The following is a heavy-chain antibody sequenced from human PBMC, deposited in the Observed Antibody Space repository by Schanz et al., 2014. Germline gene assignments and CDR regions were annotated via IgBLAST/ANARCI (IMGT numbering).Heavy chain of an antibody. V-gene: IGHV1-3*04. CDR1: GYTFSSHG. CDR2: INTGSGDT. Sequence: QVQVVQSGAELKKPGASVKVSCKASGYTFSSHGIHWLRQAPGQSLEWMGWINTGSGDTKYSQNFQGRVTITRDTSATTAYMELTNLRSEDTAVYSCARGIGGYGANNYFDYWGQGTLXTVSS. J-gene: IGHJ4*02. CDR3: ARGIGGYGANNYFDY. D-gene: IGHD5-12*01.